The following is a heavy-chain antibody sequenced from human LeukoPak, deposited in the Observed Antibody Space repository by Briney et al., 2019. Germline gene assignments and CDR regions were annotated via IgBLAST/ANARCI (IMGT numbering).Heavy chain of an antibody. CDR1: GFTFSSYS. Sequence: GGSLRLSCAASGFTFSSYSMNWVRQAPGKGLEWVSSISSSSSYIYYADSVKGRFTISRDNAKNSLYLQMNSLRAEDTAVYYCAIHCSSTGCGGVFDYWGQGTLVTVSS. D-gene: IGHD2-2*01. J-gene: IGHJ4*02. CDR3: AIHCSSTGCGGVFDY. V-gene: IGHV3-21*01. CDR2: ISSSSSYI.